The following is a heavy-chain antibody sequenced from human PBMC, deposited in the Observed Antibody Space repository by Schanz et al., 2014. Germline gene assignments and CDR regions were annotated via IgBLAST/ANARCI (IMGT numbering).Heavy chain of an antibody. Sequence: EVQLVESGGELIQPGGSLRLSCEASGFTFSRYWMHWVRQAPGKGLEWVANIKDDGRETYYVDSVKGRFTISRDNAKNALYLQMDSLRAEDTAVYYCARDPNSVNEIDYWGQGTLVTVSS. CDR1: GFTFSRYW. CDR3: ARDPNSVNEIDY. V-gene: IGHV3-7*01. J-gene: IGHJ4*02. D-gene: IGHD5-12*01. CDR2: IKDDGRET.